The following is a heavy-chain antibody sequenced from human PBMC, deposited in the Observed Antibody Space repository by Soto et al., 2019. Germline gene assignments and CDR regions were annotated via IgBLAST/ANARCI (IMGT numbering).Heavy chain of an antibody. D-gene: IGHD2-21*01. CDR2: IYYRGSS. V-gene: IGHV4-61*01. J-gene: IGHJ4*02. CDR3: ARVFSVYSDTYYFDC. Sequence: SETLSLTCTVFGGSVSSGTYYWSWIRQPPGKGLEWIGYIYYRGSSKYNPSLKSRVIMSVDTSKNQFSLNLSSVTAADTAAYYCARVFSVYSDTYYFDCWGQGTLVTVSS. CDR1: GGSVSSGTYY.